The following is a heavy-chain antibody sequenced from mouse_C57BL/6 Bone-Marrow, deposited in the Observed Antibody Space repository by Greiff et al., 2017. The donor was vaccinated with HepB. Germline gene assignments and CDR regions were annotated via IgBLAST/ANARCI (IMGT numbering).Heavy chain of an antibody. Sequence: EVKLMESGGDLVKPGGSLKLSCAASGFTFSSYGMSWVRQTPDKRLEWVATISSGGSYTYYPDSVKGRFTISRDNAKNTLYLQMSSLKSEDTAMYYCASLLWLRRWVPYWGQGTLVTVSA. V-gene: IGHV5-6*01. CDR2: ISSGGSYT. J-gene: IGHJ3*01. CDR3: ASLLWLRRWVPY. D-gene: IGHD2-2*01. CDR1: GFTFSSYG.